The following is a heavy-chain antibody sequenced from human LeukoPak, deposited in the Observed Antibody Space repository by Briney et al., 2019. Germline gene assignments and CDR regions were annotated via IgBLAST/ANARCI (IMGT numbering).Heavy chain of an antibody. Sequence: GESLKISCKGSGYSFTSYWIGWVRQMPGKGLEWMGIICPGDSDTRYSPSFQGQVTISADKSISTAYLQWSSLKASDTAMYYCARLRMARGVIYYMDVWGKGTTVTVSS. CDR1: GYSFTSYW. D-gene: IGHD3-10*01. V-gene: IGHV5-51*01. CDR3: ARLRMARGVIYYMDV. J-gene: IGHJ6*03. CDR2: ICPGDSDT.